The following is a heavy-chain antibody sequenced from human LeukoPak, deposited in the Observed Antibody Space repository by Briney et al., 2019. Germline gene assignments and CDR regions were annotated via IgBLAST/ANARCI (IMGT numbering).Heavy chain of an antibody. J-gene: IGHJ4*02. D-gene: IGHD3-9*01. Sequence: GGSLRLSCAASGFTFSSYAMSWARQAPGKGLGWVSAISGSGGSTYYADSVKGRFTISRDNSKNTLYLQMNSLRAEDTAVYYCAKITHYDILTGDFDYWGQGTLVTVSS. V-gene: IGHV3-23*01. CDR1: GFTFSSYA. CDR2: ISGSGGST. CDR3: AKITHYDILTGDFDY.